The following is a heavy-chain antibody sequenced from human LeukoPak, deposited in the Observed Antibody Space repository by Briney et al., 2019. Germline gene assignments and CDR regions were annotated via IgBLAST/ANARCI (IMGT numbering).Heavy chain of an antibody. V-gene: IGHV3-7*03. CDR1: GFTFSNAW. D-gene: IGHD3-16*01. J-gene: IGHJ6*02. Sequence: SGGSLRLSCAASGFTFSNAWMNWVRQAPGKGLEWVASINHNGNVNYYVDSVKGRFTISRDNAKNSLYLQMSSLRAEDTAVYFCARGGGLDVWGQGATVTVSS. CDR2: INHNGNVN. CDR3: ARGGGLDV.